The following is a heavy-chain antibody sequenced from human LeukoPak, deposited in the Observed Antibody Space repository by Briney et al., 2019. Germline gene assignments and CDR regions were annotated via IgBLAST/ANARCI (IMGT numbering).Heavy chain of an antibody. D-gene: IGHD4-17*01. J-gene: IGHJ4*02. V-gene: IGHV3-73*01. CDR1: GFTFSVSA. CDR3: TRLDYGHDY. CDR2: IRTKTNNYAT. Sequence: PGGSLRLSCAASGFTFSVSAIHWVRQASGKGPEWVGRIRTKTNNYATAYPASVKGRFTISRDDSKNMAYLRMNSLKTEDTAVYYCTRLDYGHDYWGQGTLVTVSS.